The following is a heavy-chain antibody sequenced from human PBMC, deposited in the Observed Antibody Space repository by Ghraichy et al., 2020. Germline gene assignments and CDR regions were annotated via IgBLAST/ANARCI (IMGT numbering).Heavy chain of an antibody. V-gene: IGHV4-34*01. CDR2: INHSGST. Sequence: SETLSLTCAVYGGSFSGYYWSWIRQPPGKGLEWIGEINHSGSTNYNPSLKSRVTISVDTSKNQFSLKLSSVTAADTAVYYCAGEEGFLEFYYYYGMDVWGQGTTVTVSS. CDR3: AGEEGFLEFYYYYGMDV. CDR1: GGSFSGYY. J-gene: IGHJ6*02. D-gene: IGHD3-3*01.